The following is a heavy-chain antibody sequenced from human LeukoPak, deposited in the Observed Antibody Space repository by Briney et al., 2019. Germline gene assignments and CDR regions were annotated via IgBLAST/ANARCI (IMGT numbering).Heavy chain of an antibody. CDR3: ARARGYYYDSFDY. J-gene: IGHJ4*02. D-gene: IGHD3-22*01. V-gene: IGHV3-74*01. CDR2: ISSDGSTT. CDR1: GFTFNSYW. Sequence: GGSLRLPCAASGFTFNSYWMHWVRQAPGKGLVWVSRISSDGSTTSYADSVKGRFTISRDNAENTLYLQMNSLRAEDTAVYYCARARGYYYDSFDYWGQGTLVTVSS.